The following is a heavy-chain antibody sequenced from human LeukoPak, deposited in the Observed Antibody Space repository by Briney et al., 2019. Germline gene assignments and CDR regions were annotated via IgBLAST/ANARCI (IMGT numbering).Heavy chain of an antibody. V-gene: IGHV4-4*07. J-gene: IGHJ6*03. CDR1: GGSISSYY. Sequence: PSETLSLTCTVSGGSISSYYWSWIRQPAGKGLEWIGRIYTSGSTNYNPSLKSRDTMSVDTSKNQFSLKLSSVTAADTAVYYCARDLAVVVPAAIGYWYYYYMDVWGKGTTVTVSS. CDR3: ARDLAVVVPAAIGYWYYYYMDV. D-gene: IGHD2-2*01. CDR2: IYTSGST.